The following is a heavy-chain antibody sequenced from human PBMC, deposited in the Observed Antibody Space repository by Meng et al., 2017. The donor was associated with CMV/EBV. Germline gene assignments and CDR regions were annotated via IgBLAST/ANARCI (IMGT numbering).Heavy chain of an antibody. CDR2: IIPIFGTA. CDR3: ARDCSSTSCYNPYYYYGMDV. J-gene: IGHJ6*02. CDR1: GGTFSSYA. V-gene: IGHV1-69*05. D-gene: IGHD2-2*02. Sequence: SVKVSCKASGGTFSSYAISWVRQAPGQGLEWMGGIIPIFGTANYAQKFQGRVTITTDESTSTAYMELSSLRSEDTAVYYCARDCSSTSCYNPYYYYGMDVWGQGTTVTVSS.